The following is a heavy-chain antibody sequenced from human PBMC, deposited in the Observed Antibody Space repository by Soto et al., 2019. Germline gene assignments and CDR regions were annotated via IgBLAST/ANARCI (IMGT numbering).Heavy chain of an antibody. Sequence: GGSLRLSCASTGFTFSSYGMHWVLQAPRKGPEWVAVLWYDGSNKYYADSVKGLFTISRDNSKNTLYLQMNSLRAEDTAVYYCAREIRAGYSSGWYLYLSYGMDVWGQGTTVTVSS. CDR2: LWYDGSNK. CDR3: AREIRAGYSSGWYLYLSYGMDV. D-gene: IGHD6-19*01. J-gene: IGHJ6*02. CDR1: GFTFSSYG. V-gene: IGHV3-33*01.